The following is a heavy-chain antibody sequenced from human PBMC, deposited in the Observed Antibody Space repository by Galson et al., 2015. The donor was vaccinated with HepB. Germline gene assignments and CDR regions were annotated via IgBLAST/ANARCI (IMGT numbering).Heavy chain of an antibody. V-gene: IGHV3-9*01. CDR1: GFTFGSYA. D-gene: IGHD6-6*01. CDR3: GKSNVKQLVPDCYFDL. J-gene: IGHJ2*01. Sequence: SLRLSCAASGFTFGSYAMHWVRQAPGKGLEWVSGIRCDSGSIGYADSVKGRFTISRDNSKNSLYLQMNSLRAEDTALYYCGKSNVKQLVPDCYFDLWGRGTLVTVSS. CDR2: IRCDSGSI.